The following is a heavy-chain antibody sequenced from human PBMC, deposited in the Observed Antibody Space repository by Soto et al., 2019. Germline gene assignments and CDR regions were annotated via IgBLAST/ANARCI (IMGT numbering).Heavy chain of an antibody. J-gene: IGHJ5*02. D-gene: IGHD6-19*01. V-gene: IGHV1-18*01. CDR1: GYTFTSYG. Sequence: QVQLVQSGAEVKKPGASVKVSCKASGYTFTSYGISWVRQAPGQGLEWMGWISAYNGNTNYAQKRQGRVTMTTDTSTSTADMELRSLRSDDTAVYYCARPSRDSSGGYGWFDPWGQGTLVTVSS. CDR2: ISAYNGNT. CDR3: ARPSRDSSGGYGWFDP.